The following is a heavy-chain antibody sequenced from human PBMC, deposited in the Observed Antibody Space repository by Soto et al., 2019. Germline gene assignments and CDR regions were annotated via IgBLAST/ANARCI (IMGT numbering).Heavy chain of an antibody. CDR1: GFTFSNAW. D-gene: IGHD2-2*01. Sequence: GGSLRLSCAASGFTFSNAWMNWVRQAPGKGLEWVGRIKSKTDGGTTDYAAPVKGRFTISRDDSKNTLYLQWSSLKASDTAMYYCARLWPVYCSSTSCQKGRPINYYGMDVWGQGTTVTVSS. V-gene: IGHV3-15*07. CDR2: IKSKTDGGTT. CDR3: ARLWPVYCSSTSCQKGRPINYYGMDV. J-gene: IGHJ6*02.